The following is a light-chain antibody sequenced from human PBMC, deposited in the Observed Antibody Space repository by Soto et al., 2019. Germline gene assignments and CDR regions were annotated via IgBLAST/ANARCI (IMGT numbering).Light chain of an antibody. CDR1: QSVSTN. CDR3: QQYDYWLYT. CDR2: GAS. V-gene: IGKV3-15*01. Sequence: EIEMTQSPATLSVSPGERATLSCRASQSVSTNVAWYQQKPGQAPRLLIYGASIRATTTPAKFSGSGSGTEFTLTISSLQSEDFAVYYCQQYDYWLYTFGQGTKLEIK. J-gene: IGKJ2*01.